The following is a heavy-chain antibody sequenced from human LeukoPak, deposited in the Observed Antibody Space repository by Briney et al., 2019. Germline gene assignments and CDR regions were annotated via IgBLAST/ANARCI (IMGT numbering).Heavy chain of an antibody. Sequence: PGESLKISCKGSGYRFTSYWIGWVRQMPGKGLEWMGIIYPGDSDTRYSPSFQGQVTISADKSISTAYLQWSSLKASDTAMYYCARHHYVFYVDPAGFDPWGQGTLVTVSS. D-gene: IGHD3-3*01. CDR2: IYPGDSDT. CDR1: GYRFTSYW. CDR3: ARHHYVFYVDPAGFDP. J-gene: IGHJ5*02. V-gene: IGHV5-51*01.